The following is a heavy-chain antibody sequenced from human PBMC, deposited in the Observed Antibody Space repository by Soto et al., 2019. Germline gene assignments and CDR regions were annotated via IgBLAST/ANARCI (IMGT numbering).Heavy chain of an antibody. CDR1: GFTFSSYG. D-gene: IGHD3-10*01. J-gene: IGHJ3*02. CDR2: ISYDGSNK. CDR3: AKDRSLRLRGAFDI. Sequence: SLRLSCAASGFTFSSYGMHWVRQAPGKGLEWVAVISYDGSNKYYADSVKGRFTISRDNSKNTLYLQMNSLRAEDTAVYYCAKDRSLRLRGAFDIWGQGTMVTVSS. V-gene: IGHV3-30*18.